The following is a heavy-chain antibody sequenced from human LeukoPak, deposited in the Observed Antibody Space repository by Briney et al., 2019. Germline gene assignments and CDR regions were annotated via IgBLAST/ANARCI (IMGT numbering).Heavy chain of an antibody. CDR2: INPNSGGT. J-gene: IGHJ4*02. D-gene: IGHD3-9*01. CDR3: ARLRTYYDILTGYYMGYYFDY. Sequence: ASVKVSCKASRYTFAGYSMHWVRQAPGQGLEWMGWINPNSGGTNYAQKFQGRVTMTGDTSISTAYMELSRLTSDDTAVYYCARLRTYYDILTGYYMGYYFDYWGQGTLVTVSS. CDR1: RYTFAGYS. V-gene: IGHV1-2*02.